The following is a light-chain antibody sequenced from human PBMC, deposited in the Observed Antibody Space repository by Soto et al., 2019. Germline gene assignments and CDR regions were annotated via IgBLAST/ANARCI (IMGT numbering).Light chain of an antibody. J-gene: IGLJ1*01. CDR2: DVT. CDR3: ISYTSSDTYV. V-gene: IGLV2-14*01. Sequence: QSVLTQPASVSGSPGQSITISCTGTSTEVGGYKYVSWYQQHPGKAPKLMIYDVTSRPSGISNRFSGSKSGNTAFLIISGLQAEDEADYYCISYTSSDTYVFGTGTKVTVL. CDR1: STEVGGYKY.